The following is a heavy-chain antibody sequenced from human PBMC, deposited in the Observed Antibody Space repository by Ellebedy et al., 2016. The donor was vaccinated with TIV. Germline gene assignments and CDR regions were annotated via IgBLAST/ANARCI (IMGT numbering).Heavy chain of an antibody. CDR3: AKVGATRVANFEH. CDR1: EGIFMNYG. J-gene: IGHJ4*02. D-gene: IGHD1-26*01. V-gene: IGHV1-69*13. CDR2: TIPIFKTT. Sequence: ASVKVSCXASEGIFMNYGLTWVRQAPGQGLEWIGGTIPIFKTTRYAQKFQGRVTITADESAGTVYMELRSLRSDDTAVYYCAKVGATRVANFEHWGQGTLVTVSS.